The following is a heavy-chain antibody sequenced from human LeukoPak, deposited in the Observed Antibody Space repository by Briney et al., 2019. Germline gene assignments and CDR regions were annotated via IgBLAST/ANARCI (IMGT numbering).Heavy chain of an antibody. D-gene: IGHD3-22*01. CDR1: GFTFSSYA. J-gene: IGHJ4*02. Sequence: PGRSLRLSCAASGFTFSSYAMTWVRQAPGKGLEWVSTISRSGGSTYYADSVKGRFTISRDNSKNTLYLQMNSLRAEDTAVYYCAKGGYYYASSGLNVGFDYWGQGTLVAVSS. CDR3: AKGGYYYASSGLNVGFDY. CDR2: ISRSGGST. V-gene: IGHV3-23*01.